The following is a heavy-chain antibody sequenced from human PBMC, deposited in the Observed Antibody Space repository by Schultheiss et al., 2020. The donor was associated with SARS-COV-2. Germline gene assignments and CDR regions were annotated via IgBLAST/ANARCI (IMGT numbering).Heavy chain of an antibody. J-gene: IGHJ4*02. Sequence: SETLSLTCAVYGGSFSDYYWNWIRQPPGKGLEWIGEINHSGSTNYNPSLKSRVTISVDTSKNQFSLKLSSVTAADTAVYYCARGSIRFLEWLAFDYWGQGTLVTVSS. CDR1: GGSFSDYY. V-gene: IGHV4-34*01. CDR2: INHSGST. CDR3: ARGSIRFLEWLAFDY. D-gene: IGHD3-3*01.